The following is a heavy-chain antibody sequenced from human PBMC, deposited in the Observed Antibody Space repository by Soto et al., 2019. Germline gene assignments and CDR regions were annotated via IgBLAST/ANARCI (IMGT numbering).Heavy chain of an antibody. Sequence: QVQLVQSGAEVKKPGASVKVSCKASGYTFTSYDINWVRQATGQGLEWMGWMNPNSGNTGYAQKFQGRVTMTKNTXXSTAYMELSSLRSEDTAVYYCAPLRDSGYDNPFDYWGQGTLVTVSS. CDR2: MNPNSGNT. D-gene: IGHD5-12*01. CDR3: APLRDSGYDNPFDY. CDR1: GYTFTSYD. J-gene: IGHJ4*02. V-gene: IGHV1-8*01.